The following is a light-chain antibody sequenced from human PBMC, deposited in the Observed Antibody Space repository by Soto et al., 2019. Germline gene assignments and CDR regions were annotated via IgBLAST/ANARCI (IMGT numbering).Light chain of an antibody. CDR2: GNS. V-gene: IGLV1-40*01. CDR1: TSNIGARYD. CDR3: QSYDSSLSDWV. J-gene: IGLJ3*02. Sequence: QSVLTQPPSVSGAPGQRVTISCTGSTSNIGARYDVHWYQHLPGTAPKLLIYGNSNRPSGVPDRFSGSKSGTSASLVITGLQAEDEADYYCQSYDSSLSDWVFGGGTQLTVL.